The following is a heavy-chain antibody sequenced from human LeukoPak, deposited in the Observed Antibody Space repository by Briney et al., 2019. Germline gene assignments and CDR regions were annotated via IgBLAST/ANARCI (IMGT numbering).Heavy chain of an antibody. J-gene: IGHJ4*02. Sequence: PSETLSLTCAVYGGSFSGYYGSWIRQPPGKGLEWIGGINHSGCTNYNPSLKSRVTISVDTSKNQFSLKLSSVTAADTAVYYCARGLSLITGTTAVVATKGSLDYWGQGTLVTVSS. V-gene: IGHV4-34*01. CDR2: INHSGCT. CDR1: GGSFSGYY. D-gene: IGHD1-7*01. CDR3: ARGLSLITGTTAVVATKGSLDY.